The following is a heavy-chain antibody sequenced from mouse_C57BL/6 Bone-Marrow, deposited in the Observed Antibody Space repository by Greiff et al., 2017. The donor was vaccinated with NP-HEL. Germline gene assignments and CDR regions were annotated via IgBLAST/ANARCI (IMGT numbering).Heavy chain of an antibody. CDR3: ARGITTVVATDY. D-gene: IGHD1-1*01. V-gene: IGHV1-50*01. CDR1: GYTFTSYW. CDR2: IDPSDSYT. Sequence: QVQLQQPGAELVKPGASVKLSCKASGYTFTSYWMQWVKQRPGQGLEWIGEIDPSDSYTNYNQKFKGKATLTVDTSSSTAYMQLSSLTSEDSAVYCCARGITTVVATDYWGQGTTLTVSS. J-gene: IGHJ2*01.